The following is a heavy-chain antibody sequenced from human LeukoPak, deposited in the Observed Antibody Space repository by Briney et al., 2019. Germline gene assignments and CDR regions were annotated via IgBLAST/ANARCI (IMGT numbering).Heavy chain of an antibody. J-gene: IGHJ3*02. V-gene: IGHV1-18*01. CDR1: GYTFTSYG. CDR2: ISAYNGNT. CDR3: ARGGAYDSPVGAFDI. D-gene: IGHD3-16*01. Sequence: ASVKVSCKASGYTFTSYGISWVRLAPGQGHEWMGWISAYNGNTNYAQKLQGRVTMTTDTSTSTAYMELRSLRSDDTAVYYCARGGAYDSPVGAFDIWGQGTMVTVSS.